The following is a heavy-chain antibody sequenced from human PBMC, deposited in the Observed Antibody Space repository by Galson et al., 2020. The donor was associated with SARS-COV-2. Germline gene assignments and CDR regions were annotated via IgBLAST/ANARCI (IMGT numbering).Heavy chain of an antibody. CDR1: GGSFSGYY. CDR3: ARDQTLVRGVKGEY. V-gene: IGHV4-34*01. D-gene: IGHD3-10*01. J-gene: IGHJ4*02. Sequence: SQASETLSLTCAVYGGSFSGYYWNWIRQPPGKGLEWIGEISHSGSTTYNPSLKSRVTISADTSNNQVSLKLYSVTAADTAVYYCARDQTLVRGVKGEYWGQGTLVTVS. CDR2: ISHSGST.